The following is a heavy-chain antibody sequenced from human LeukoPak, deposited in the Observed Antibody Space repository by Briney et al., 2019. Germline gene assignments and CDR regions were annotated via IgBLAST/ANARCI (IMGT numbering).Heavy chain of an antibody. V-gene: IGHV3-23*01. CDR2: IRGICGST. Sequence: GGSLRLSGVASGFTFRSYTMSGVREGPGKGVEGVSGIRGICGSTYYADSVQGRFTISRDNPKNTLLLQINSVRAEDTPVYYCAKEPYSSGWYPYFDYWGQGPLVTVSS. CDR1: GFTFRSYT. D-gene: IGHD6-19*01. CDR3: AKEPYSSGWYPYFDY. J-gene: IGHJ4*02.